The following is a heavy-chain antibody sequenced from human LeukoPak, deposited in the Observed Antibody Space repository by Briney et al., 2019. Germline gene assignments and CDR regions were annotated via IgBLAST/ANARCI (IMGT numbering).Heavy chain of an antibody. D-gene: IGHD6-19*01. Sequence: GGALRLSRAASGVTFNTYSISSGREAPGKGVEGGSYISSSGSAIYYADSVKTRLTTSTDNAQISLYLQITSLRDAHTAVYYCARDFTGQDGYREWLVTRAFDIWGQGPTVTVSS. CDR1: GVTFNTYS. V-gene: IGHV3-48*02. CDR2: ISSSGSAI. CDR3: ARDFTGQDGYREWLVTRAFDI. J-gene: IGHJ3*02.